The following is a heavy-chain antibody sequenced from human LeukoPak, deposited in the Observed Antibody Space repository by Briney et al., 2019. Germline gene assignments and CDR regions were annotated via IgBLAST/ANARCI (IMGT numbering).Heavy chain of an antibody. CDR3: AGNYGDYVRGLDY. J-gene: IGHJ4*02. D-gene: IGHD4-17*01. Sequence: GGSLRLSCAASGFTFSSYAISWVRQAPGKGLEWVSAISGSGGSTYYADSVKGRFTISRDNSKNTLYLQMNSLRAEDTAVYYCAGNYGDYVRGLDYWGQGTLVTVSS. CDR1: GFTFSSYA. V-gene: IGHV3-23*01. CDR2: ISGSGGST.